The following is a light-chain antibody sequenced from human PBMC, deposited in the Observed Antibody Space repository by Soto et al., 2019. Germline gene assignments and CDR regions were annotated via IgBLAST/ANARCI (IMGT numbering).Light chain of an antibody. Sequence: EVLVTQFPLYLPVTLGQPASISCRSTRSLLYSDGNIYLNWFHQRPGQPPRRLMRMVSNRDSGVPDRFSGSGSETDFTLKISRVEAEDVGIYYCMQGTHWPTWTFGQGTKVDIK. CDR2: MVS. J-gene: IGKJ1*01. CDR3: MQGTHWPTWT. V-gene: IGKV2-30*01. CDR1: RSLLYSDGNIY.